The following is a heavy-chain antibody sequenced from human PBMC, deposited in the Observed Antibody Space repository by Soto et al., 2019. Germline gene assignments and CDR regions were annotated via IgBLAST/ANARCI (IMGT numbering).Heavy chain of an antibody. D-gene: IGHD4-4*01. Sequence: SGPTLVNPTQTLTLTCTFSGSSLSTFGMGVGWIRQPPGKALEWLALIFWNDDKRYSPSLNSRFTIAKDTAQILVGPPTTNDEPMHAPAHSWVHTHDSPPVDNCGQGALVAIAS. V-gene: IGHV2-5*01. CDR3: VHTHDSPPVDN. CDR2: IFWNDDK. J-gene: IGHJ4*02. CDR1: GSSLSTFGMG.